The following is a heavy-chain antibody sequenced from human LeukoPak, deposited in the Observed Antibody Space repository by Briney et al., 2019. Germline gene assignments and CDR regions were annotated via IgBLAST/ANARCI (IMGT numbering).Heavy chain of an antibody. D-gene: IGHD3-10*01. CDR1: GFTFSNAW. CDR2: IYSGGST. Sequence: PGGSLRLSCAASGFTFSNAWMSWVRQAPGKGLEWVSVIYSGGSTYYADSVKGRFTISRDNSKNTLYLQMNSLRAEDTAVYYCARDPPGGGDYFDYWGQGTLVTVSS. V-gene: IGHV3-53*01. CDR3: ARDPPGGGDYFDY. J-gene: IGHJ4*02.